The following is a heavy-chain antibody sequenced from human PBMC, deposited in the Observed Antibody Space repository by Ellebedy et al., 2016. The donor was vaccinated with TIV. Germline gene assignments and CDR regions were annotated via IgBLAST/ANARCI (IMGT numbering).Heavy chain of an antibody. J-gene: IGHJ6*03. CDR2: ISGYNGNT. CDR3: ARFPGPLRRNYYYYMDV. Sequence: ASVKVSXKASGYTFTNYGISWVRQASGQGLELMGWISGYNGNTNYAQKLQGRVTMTTDTSTSTAYMELRSLRSDDTAVYYCARFPGPLRRNYYYYMDVWGKGTTVTVSS. D-gene: IGHD4-17*01. CDR1: GYTFTNYG. V-gene: IGHV1-18*01.